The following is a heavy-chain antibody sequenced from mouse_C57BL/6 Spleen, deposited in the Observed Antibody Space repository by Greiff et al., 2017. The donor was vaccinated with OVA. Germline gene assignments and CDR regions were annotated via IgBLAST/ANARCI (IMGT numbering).Heavy chain of an antibody. CDR2: IYPGSGST. J-gene: IGHJ2*01. CDR3: ARSYYYGSSLSCDY. D-gene: IGHD1-1*01. Sequence: QVQLQPPGAELVKPGASVKMSCKASGYTFPSYWITWVKQRTGQGLEWIGYIYPGSGSTNYNEKVKSKATLTVDTCSSTAYMQLSSLTSEDSAVYYCARSYYYGSSLSCDYWGQGTILTVAS. V-gene: IGHV1-55*01. CDR1: GYTFPSYW.